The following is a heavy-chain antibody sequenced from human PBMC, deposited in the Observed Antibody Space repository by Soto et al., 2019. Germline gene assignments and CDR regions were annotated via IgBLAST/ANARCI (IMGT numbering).Heavy chain of an antibody. CDR3: ARAPSGGYAFDI. D-gene: IGHD6-19*01. CDR2: INHSGST. Sequence: PSETLSLTCAFYGLSFSGYYWSWIRQPPGKGLEWIGEINHSGSTNYNPSLKSRVTISVDTSKNQFSLKLSSVTAADTAVYYCARAPSGGYAFDIWGQGTMVTVSS. J-gene: IGHJ3*02. V-gene: IGHV4-34*01. CDR1: GLSFSGYY.